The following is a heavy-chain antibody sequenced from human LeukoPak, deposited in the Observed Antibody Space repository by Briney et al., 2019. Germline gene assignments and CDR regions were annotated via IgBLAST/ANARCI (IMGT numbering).Heavy chain of an antibody. CDR2: ISGSGGST. J-gene: IGHJ5*02. CDR3: AKHRVRGVLSNWFDP. D-gene: IGHD3-10*01. CDR1: GFTFSSYA. V-gene: IGHV3-23*01. Sequence: GSLRLSCAASGFTFSSYAMSWVRQAPGKGLEWVSAISGSGGSTYYADSVKGRFTISRDNSKNTLYLQMNSLRAEDTAVYYCAKHRVRGVLSNWFDPWGQGTLVTVSS.